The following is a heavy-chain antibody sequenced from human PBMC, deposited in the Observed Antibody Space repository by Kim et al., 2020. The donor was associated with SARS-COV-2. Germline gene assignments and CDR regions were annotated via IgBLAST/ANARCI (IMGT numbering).Heavy chain of an antibody. CDR3: ARGRDYYDSSGYTTLDAFDI. J-gene: IGHJ3*02. Sequence: ASVKVSCKASGYTFTSYGISWVRQAPGQGLEWMGWISAYNGNTNYAQKLQGRVTMTTDTSTSTAYMELRSLRSDDTAVYYCARGRDYYDSSGYTTLDAFDIWGQGTMVTVSS. CDR1: GYTFTSYG. D-gene: IGHD3-22*01. CDR2: ISAYNGNT. V-gene: IGHV1-18*01.